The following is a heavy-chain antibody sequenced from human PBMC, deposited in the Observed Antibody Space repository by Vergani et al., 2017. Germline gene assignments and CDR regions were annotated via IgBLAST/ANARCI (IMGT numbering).Heavy chain of an antibody. CDR2: ISYDGSNK. CDR1: GFTFSSYG. CDR3: AKDRGDIVVVTAIRSIFDY. J-gene: IGHJ4*02. D-gene: IGHD2-21*02. Sequence: VQLVESGGGVVQPGRSLRLSCAASGFTFSSYGMHWVRQAPGKGLEWVAVISYDGSNKYYADSVKGRFTISRDNSKNTLYLQMNSLRAEDTAVYYCAKDRGDIVVVTAIRSIFDYWGQGTLVTVSS. V-gene: IGHV3-30*18.